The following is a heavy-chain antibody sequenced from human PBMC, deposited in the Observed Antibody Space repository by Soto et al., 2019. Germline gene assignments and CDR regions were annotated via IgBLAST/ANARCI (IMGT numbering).Heavy chain of an antibody. CDR2: ISAYNGNT. CDR3: ARARRGGLPDDAFDI. V-gene: IGHV1-18*01. J-gene: IGHJ3*02. D-gene: IGHD2-2*01. Sequence: GASVKVSCKASGYTFTSYGISWVRQAPGQGLEWMGWISAYNGNTNYAQKLQGRVTMTTDTSTSTAYMELRSLRSDDTAVYYCARARRGGLPDDAFDIWGQGTMVTVSS. CDR1: GYTFTSYG.